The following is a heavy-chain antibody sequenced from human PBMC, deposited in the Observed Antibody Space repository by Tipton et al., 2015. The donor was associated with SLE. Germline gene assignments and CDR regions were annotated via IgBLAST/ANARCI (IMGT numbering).Heavy chain of an antibody. CDR2: IYYSGNT. D-gene: IGHD2-21*01. J-gene: IGHJ4*02. Sequence: TLSLTCAVYGGSTSDTNWSWVRQHPGKGLEWIGCIYYSGNTYYNPSLKSRVTISVDTSKNQFSLKMSSVTAADTAVYYCTRGGIFLWGQGKLVTVSS. V-gene: IGHV4-31*11. CDR3: TRGGIFL. CDR1: GGSTSDTN.